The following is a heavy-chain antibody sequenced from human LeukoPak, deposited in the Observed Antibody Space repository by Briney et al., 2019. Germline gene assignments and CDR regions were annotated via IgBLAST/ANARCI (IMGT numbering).Heavy chain of an antibody. Sequence: ASVKVSCKASSYTFTSYGISWVRQAPGQGLEWMGWISAYNGNTNYAQKLQGRVTMTEDTSTDTAYMELSSLRSEDTAVYYCATGGGSYYYYWGQGTLVTVSS. J-gene: IGHJ4*02. CDR3: ATGGGSYYYY. CDR1: SYTFTSYG. V-gene: IGHV1-18*01. D-gene: IGHD1-26*01. CDR2: ISAYNGNT.